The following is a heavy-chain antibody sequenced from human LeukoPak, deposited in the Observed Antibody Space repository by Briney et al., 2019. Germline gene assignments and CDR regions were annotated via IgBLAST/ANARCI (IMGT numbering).Heavy chain of an antibody. CDR3: ARSEWELDWFDP. CDR2: ISGTGGST. J-gene: IGHJ5*02. Sequence: GGSLRLSCAASGFTFSSYAMSWVRQAPGKGLEWVSAISGTGGSTYYADSVKGRFTISRDNSKNTLYLQMNSLRAEDTAVYYCARSEWELDWFDPWGQGTLVTVSS. D-gene: IGHD1-26*01. CDR1: GFTFSSYA. V-gene: IGHV3-23*01.